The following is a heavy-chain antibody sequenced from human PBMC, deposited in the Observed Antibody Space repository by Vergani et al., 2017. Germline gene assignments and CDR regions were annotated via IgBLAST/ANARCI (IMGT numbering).Heavy chain of an antibody. J-gene: IGHJ6*02. CDR2: IRSKAYGGTT. CDR3: SRDPIKDSYYDSSGRRHWYYYGMDV. V-gene: IGHV3-49*04. D-gene: IGHD3-22*01. Sequence: EVQLVESGGGLVQPGRSLRLSCKASGFSFGDYPMSWVRQAPGKGLEWVGFIRSKAYGGTTEYAASVKGRFSISRDDSKSIAYLQLNSLKTEDTAVYYCSRDPIKDSYYDSSGRRHWYYYGMDVWGQGTTVTVSS. CDR1: GFSFGDYP.